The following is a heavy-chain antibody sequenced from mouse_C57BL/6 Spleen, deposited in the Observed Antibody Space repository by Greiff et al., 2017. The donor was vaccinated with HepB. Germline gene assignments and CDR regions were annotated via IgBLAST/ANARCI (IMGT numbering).Heavy chain of an antibody. CDR1: GYTFTSYW. V-gene: IGHV1-5*01. CDR3: TRSAITTVVATPFAY. CDR2: IYPGNSDT. Sequence: EVKLVESGTVLARPGASVKMSCKTSGYTFTSYWMHWVKQRPGQGLEWIGAIYPGNSDTSYNQKFKGKAKLTAVTSASTAYMELSSLTNEDSAVYYCTRSAITTVVATPFAYWGQGTLVTVSA. D-gene: IGHD1-1*01. J-gene: IGHJ3*01.